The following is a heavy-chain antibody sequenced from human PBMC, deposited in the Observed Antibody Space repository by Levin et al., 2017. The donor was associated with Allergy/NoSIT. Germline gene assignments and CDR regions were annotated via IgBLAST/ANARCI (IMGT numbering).Heavy chain of an antibody. V-gene: IGHV3-53*01. D-gene: IGHD3-3*01. CDR2: IYPDGIT. Sequence: GGSLRLSCAVSGFTIIGTYMNWVRQAPGKGLEWVSVIYPDGITYYADSVKGRFTIPRDDSKNRLYLQMNYLRAEDTAVYYCAKKEWYNGFDVWGQGTKVTVSS. CDR1: GFTIIGTY. J-gene: IGHJ3*01. CDR3: AKKEWYNGFDV.